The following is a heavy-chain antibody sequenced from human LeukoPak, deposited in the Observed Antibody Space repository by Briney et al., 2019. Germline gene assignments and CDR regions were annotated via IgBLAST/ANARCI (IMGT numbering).Heavy chain of an antibody. CDR2: ISSNGGST. Sequence: GGSLRLSCAASGFTFSSYAMHWVRQAPGKGLDYVSAISSNGGSTYYANSVKGRFTVSRDNSKNTLYLQMGSLRAEDMAVYYCARVSTTVVDYYFDYWGQGTLVTVSS. V-gene: IGHV3-64*01. CDR1: GFTFSSYA. J-gene: IGHJ4*02. CDR3: ARVSTTVVDYYFDY. D-gene: IGHD4-23*01.